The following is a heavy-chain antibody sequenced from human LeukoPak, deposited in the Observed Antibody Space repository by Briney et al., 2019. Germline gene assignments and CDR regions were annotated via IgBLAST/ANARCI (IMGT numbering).Heavy chain of an antibody. CDR1: GGTFSSYA. CDR3: ARDKGGYSSSWLNWFDP. CDR2: IIPIFGTA. D-gene: IGHD6-13*01. J-gene: IGHJ5*02. Sequence: SVKVSCKASGGTFSSYAISWVRQAPGQGLEWMGGIIPIFGTANYAQKFQGRVTITADKSTSTAYMELSSLRSEDTVVYYCARDKGGYSSSWLNWFDPWGQGTLVTVSS. V-gene: IGHV1-69*06.